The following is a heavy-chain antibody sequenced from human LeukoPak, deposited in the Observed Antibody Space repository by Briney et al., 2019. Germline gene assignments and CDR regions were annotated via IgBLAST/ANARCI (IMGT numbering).Heavy chain of an antibody. V-gene: IGHV4-59*01. CDR1: GGSISSYY. D-gene: IGHD2-15*01. CDR2: IYYSGST. J-gene: IGHJ4*02. Sequence: SETLSLTCTVSGGSISSYYWSWIRQPPGKGLEWIGYIYYSGSTNYNPSLKSRVTISVDTSKNQFSLKLSSVTAADTAVYYCARGVAVAATHFDYWGQGTLVTVSS. CDR3: ARGVAVAATHFDY.